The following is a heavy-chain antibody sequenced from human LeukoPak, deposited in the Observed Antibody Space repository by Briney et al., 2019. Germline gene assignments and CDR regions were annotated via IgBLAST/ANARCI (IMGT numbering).Heavy chain of an antibody. D-gene: IGHD5-24*01. CDR3: ARGRWLQLELDY. Sequence: KPSETLSLTCTVSGGSISSYYWSWIRQPAGKGLEWIGSICHSGSTYYNPSLKSRVTISVDTSKNQFSLKLSSVTAADTAVYYCARGRWLQLELDYWGQGTLVTVSS. J-gene: IGHJ4*02. CDR1: GGSISSYY. CDR2: ICHSGST. V-gene: IGHV4-4*07.